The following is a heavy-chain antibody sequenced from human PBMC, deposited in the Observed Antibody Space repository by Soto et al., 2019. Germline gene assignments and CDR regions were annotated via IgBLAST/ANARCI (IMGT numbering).Heavy chain of an antibody. D-gene: IGHD3-3*01. V-gene: IGHV4-4*07. CDR3: ARDQNYDFWSGYFTGNWFDP. J-gene: IGHJ5*02. CDR2: IYTSGST. Sequence: SETLSLTCTVSGGSISSYYWSWIRQPAGKGLEWIGRIYTSGSTNYNPSLKSRVTMSVDTSKNQFSLKLSSVTAADTAVYYCARDQNYDFWSGYFTGNWFDPCGQGTLVTVSS. CDR1: GGSISSYY.